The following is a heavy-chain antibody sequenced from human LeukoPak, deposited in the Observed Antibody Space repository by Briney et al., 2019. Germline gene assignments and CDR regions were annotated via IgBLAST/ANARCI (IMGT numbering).Heavy chain of an antibody. CDR1: GFTFSSYS. J-gene: IGHJ4*02. CDR2: ISSSSSYI. V-gene: IGHV3-21*01. CDR3: ARAHLLYYFDY. Sequence: GGSLRLSCAASGFTFSSYSMNWVRQAPGRGLEWVSSISSSSSYIYYADSVKGRFTISRDNAKNSLYLQMNSLRAEDTAVYYCARAHLLYYFDYWGQGTLVTVSS.